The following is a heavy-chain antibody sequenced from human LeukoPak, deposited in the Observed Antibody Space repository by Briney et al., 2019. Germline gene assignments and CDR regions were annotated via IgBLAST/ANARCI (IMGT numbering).Heavy chain of an antibody. CDR1: GFTLSIYV. CDR3: AKDSVPVPAGWFDP. Sequence: GGSLRLSRAPSGFTLSIYVMTWVSAAPGKGVEGGSNISGKADTTSSADSVKGRCPSYRDNTKSTLFPQMNRLRADDTAVYYCAKDSVPVPAGWFDPWGQGTLATVSS. V-gene: IGHV3-23*01. J-gene: IGHJ5*02. D-gene: IGHD2-2*01. CDR2: ISGKADTT.